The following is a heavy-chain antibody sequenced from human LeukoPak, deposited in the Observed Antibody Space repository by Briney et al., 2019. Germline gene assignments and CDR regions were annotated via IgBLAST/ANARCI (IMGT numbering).Heavy chain of an antibody. CDR3: ASSVGSTDY. J-gene: IGHJ4*02. CDR2: INHRGST. V-gene: IGHV4-34*01. CDR1: GEPLSKYY. Sequence: SETLSLTCAVYGEPLSKYYWTWIRQSPGKGLEWIGEINHRGSTNLNPSLKSRVTLSVDTSKHQFSLKLTSVTAADAAVYYCASSVGSTDYWGQGTLVTVSS. D-gene: IGHD1-26*01.